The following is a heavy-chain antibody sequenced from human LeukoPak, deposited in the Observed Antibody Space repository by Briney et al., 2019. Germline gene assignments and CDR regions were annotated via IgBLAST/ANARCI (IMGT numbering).Heavy chain of an antibody. CDR2: IYYSGSA. CDR3: ARDRDSSGWFDY. J-gene: IGHJ4*02. D-gene: IGHD6-19*01. Sequence: SETLSLTCTVSGGSISGFYWGWIRQPPGKGLEWIGFIYYSGSANHNPSLKSRVTMSVDMSKNQFSLKLSSVTAADTAFYYCARDRDSSGWFDYWGQGALVTVSS. V-gene: IGHV4-59*01. CDR1: GGSISGFY.